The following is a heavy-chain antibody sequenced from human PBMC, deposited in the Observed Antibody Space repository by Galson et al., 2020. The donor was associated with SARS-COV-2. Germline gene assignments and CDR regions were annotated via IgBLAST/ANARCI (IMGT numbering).Heavy chain of an antibody. CDR1: GFTFSSYA. J-gene: IGHJ4*02. CDR2: ISGSGGST. Sequence: GGSLRLSCAASGFTFSSYAMSWVRQAPGKGLEWVSAISGSGGSTYYADSVKGRFTISRDNSKNTLYLQMNSLRAEDTAVYYCANHENYYGSGSYWGLDYWGQGTLVTVSS. CDR3: ANHENYYGSGSYWGLDY. V-gene: IGHV3-23*01. D-gene: IGHD3-10*01.